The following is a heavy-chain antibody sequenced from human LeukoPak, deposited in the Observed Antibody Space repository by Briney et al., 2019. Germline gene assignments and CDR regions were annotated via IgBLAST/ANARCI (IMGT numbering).Heavy chain of an antibody. CDR3: ATLYYYGSGSSRNHFDY. CDR1: GFTFSSYA. V-gene: IGHV3-23*01. D-gene: IGHD3-10*01. CDR2: ISGSGGST. J-gene: IGHJ4*02. Sequence: GGSLRVSCAASGFTFSSYATSWVRQAPGKGLEWVSAISGSGGSTYYADSVKGRFTISRDNSKNTLYLQMNSLRAEDTAVYYCATLYYYGSGSSRNHFDYWGQGTLVTVSS.